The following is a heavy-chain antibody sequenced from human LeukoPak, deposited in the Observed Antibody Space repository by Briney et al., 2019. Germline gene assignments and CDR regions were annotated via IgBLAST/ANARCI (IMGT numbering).Heavy chain of an antibody. Sequence: ASVKVSCKASGYTFTGHYIHWVRQAPGQGLEWTGWINPNSGGTNYAQKFQGRVTMTRDTSISTAYMELSRLRSDDTAVYYCARDYGYSSSFDYWGQGTLVTVSS. V-gene: IGHV1-2*02. J-gene: IGHJ4*02. D-gene: IGHD6-6*01. CDR2: INPNSGGT. CDR3: ARDYGYSSSFDY. CDR1: GYTFTGHY.